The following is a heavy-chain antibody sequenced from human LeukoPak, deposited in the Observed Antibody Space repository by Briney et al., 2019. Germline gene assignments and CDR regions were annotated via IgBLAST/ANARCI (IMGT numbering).Heavy chain of an antibody. J-gene: IGHJ4*02. CDR3: ARGGSGWYGQLGRYYFDY. Sequence: SETLSLTCAVYGGSFSGYYWSWIRQPPGKGLEWIGEINHSGSTNYNPSLKSRVTISVGTSKNQFSLKLSSVTAADTAVYYCARGGSGWYGQLGRYYFDYWGQGTLVTVSS. V-gene: IGHV4-34*01. D-gene: IGHD6-19*01. CDR1: GGSFSGYY. CDR2: INHSGST.